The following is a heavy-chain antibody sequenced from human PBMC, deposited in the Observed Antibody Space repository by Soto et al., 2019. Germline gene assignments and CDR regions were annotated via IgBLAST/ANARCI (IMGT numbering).Heavy chain of an antibody. CDR2: IYYTGST. D-gene: IGHD5-18*01. J-gene: IGHJ5*02. V-gene: IGHV4-61*03. Sequence: PSETLSLTCTVFGASVSSGTYYWSWIRQAPGKGLEWVGHIYYTGSTYYNPSLNNRVTISVDTSKNHFSLQLTSVTAADTAVYYCARGAGFSYASTWFDIWGQGTLVTVSS. CDR1: GASVSSGTYY. CDR3: ARGAGFSYASTWFDI.